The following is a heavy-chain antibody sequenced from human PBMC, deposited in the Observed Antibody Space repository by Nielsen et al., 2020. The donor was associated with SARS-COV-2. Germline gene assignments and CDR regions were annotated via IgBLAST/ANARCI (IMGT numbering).Heavy chain of an antibody. CDR2: INSDGSST. D-gene: IGHD7-27*01. CDR1: GFTFSSYW. J-gene: IGHJ3*02. Sequence: GGSLRLSCAASGFTFSSYWMHWVRQAPGKGLVWVSRINSDGSSTSYADSVKGRFTISRDNAKNTLYLQMNSLRAEDTAVYYCTTFIPWGRDALDIWGQGTKVTVSS. V-gene: IGHV3-74*01. CDR3: TTFIPWGRDALDI.